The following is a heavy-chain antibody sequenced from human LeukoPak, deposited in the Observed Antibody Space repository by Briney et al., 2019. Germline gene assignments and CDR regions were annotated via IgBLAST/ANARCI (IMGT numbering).Heavy chain of an antibody. V-gene: IGHV1-46*01. J-gene: IGHJ4*02. CDR2: INPSDGRT. Sequence: GASVTVSCKASGYSFTTHHIHWVRQAPGQGGEGMGIINPSDGRTIYAQNFHCTLTMTRDTSTSMVYMEMSSLRSDDTAVYYCAREIPGSGWYCFDYWGRGTLVTVSS. CDR1: GYSFTTHH. CDR3: AREIPGSGWYCFDY. D-gene: IGHD6-19*01.